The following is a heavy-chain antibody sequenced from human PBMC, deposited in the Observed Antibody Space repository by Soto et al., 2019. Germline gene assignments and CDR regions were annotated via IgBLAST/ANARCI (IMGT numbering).Heavy chain of an antibody. V-gene: IGHV4-61*01. CDR3: ARVGTSCHSGGCYYYYGLGV. CDR1: GDSVGNGPYY. Sequence: QVRLQESGPGLVKPSETLSLSCLVSGDSVGNGPYYWSWIRQPPGKGLEWIGYIYYSGSTNFNPSLESRVNISIDMSKNQFSLKLRSVTAADAAAYVCARVGTSCHSGGCYYYYGLGVWGQGTTVAISS. CDR2: IYYSGST. J-gene: IGHJ6*02. D-gene: IGHD1-26*01.